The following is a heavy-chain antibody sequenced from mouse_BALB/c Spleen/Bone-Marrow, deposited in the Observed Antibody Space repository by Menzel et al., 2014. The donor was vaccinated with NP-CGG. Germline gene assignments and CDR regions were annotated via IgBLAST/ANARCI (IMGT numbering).Heavy chain of an antibody. CDR3: TTYALDY. Sequence: VQLKESGTVLARPGASVKMSCKASGYSFTSYWMHWAKQRPGQGLEWIGAIYPGNSDTSYNQKFNDKAKLTAVTSASTAYMELSSLTNEDSAVYYCTTYALDYWGQGTSVTVSS. J-gene: IGHJ4*01. V-gene: IGHV1-5*01. CDR2: IYPGNSDT. CDR1: GYSFTSYW.